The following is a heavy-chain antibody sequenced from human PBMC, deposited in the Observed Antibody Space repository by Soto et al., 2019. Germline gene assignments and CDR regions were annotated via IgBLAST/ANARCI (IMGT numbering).Heavy chain of an antibody. Sequence: SETLSLTCAVSGYSISSGYYWGWIRQPPGKGREWIGSINHSWNTYYNPSLKSRGTISVDTSMNHFSPKLSSVTAADKAVYYSARDGGIHTSNHRFDHSGQATLVPVSP. CDR2: INHSWNT. CDR1: GYSISSGYY. V-gene: IGHV4-38-2*02. CDR3: ARDGGIHTSNHRFDH. J-gene: IGHJ5*02.